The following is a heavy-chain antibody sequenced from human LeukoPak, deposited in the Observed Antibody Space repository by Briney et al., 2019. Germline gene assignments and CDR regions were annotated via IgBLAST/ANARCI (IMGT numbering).Heavy chain of an antibody. V-gene: IGHV3-9*01. CDR2: ISWNSGSI. D-gene: IGHD5-24*01. J-gene: IGHJ4*02. CDR3: AKAQQLWYHVDY. CDR1: GFTFDVYA. Sequence: GGSLRLSCAASGFTFDVYAMHWVRQAPGKGLEWVSGISWNSGSIDYADSVKGRFTISRENAKNSLYLQMNSLRAEDRAVYYCAKAQQLWYHVDYCGEGTLVTVSS.